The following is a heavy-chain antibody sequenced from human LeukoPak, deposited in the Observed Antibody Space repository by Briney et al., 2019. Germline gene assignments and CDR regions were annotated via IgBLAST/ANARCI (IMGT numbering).Heavy chain of an antibody. V-gene: IGHV1-2*02. CDR1: GYTFTGYY. CDR2: ISPNSGGT. CDR3: AREWDYYDSSGFVGY. J-gene: IGHJ4*02. D-gene: IGHD3-22*01. Sequence: APVKVSCKASGYTFTGYYMHWVRQAPGQGLEWMGWISPNSGGTNYAQKFQGRVTMTRDTSISTAYMELSRLRSDDTAVYYCAREWDYYDSSGFVGYWGQGTLVTVPS.